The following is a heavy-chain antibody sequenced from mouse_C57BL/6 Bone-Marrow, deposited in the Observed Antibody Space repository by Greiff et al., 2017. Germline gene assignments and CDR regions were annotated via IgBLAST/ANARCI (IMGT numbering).Heavy chain of an antibody. D-gene: IGHD2-4*01. CDR3: TRGGITREYYFDY. Sequence: EVKLVESGEGLVKPGGSLKLSCAASGFTFSSYAMSWVRQTPEKRLEWVAYISSGRDYIYYADTVKGRFTISRDHARNTLYLQMSSLKSEDTAMYYCTRGGITREYYFDYWGQGTTLTVSS. CDR2: ISSGRDYI. CDR1: GFTFSSYA. J-gene: IGHJ2*01. V-gene: IGHV5-9-1*02.